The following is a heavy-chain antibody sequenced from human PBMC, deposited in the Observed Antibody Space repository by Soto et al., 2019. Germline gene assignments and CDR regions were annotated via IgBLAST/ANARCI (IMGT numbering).Heavy chain of an antibody. CDR3: AGGPPLAADY. V-gene: IGHV1-3*05. Sequence: QGHLVQSGAEEKKPGASVKGACKASGYTFTCYAIQWVRQDPGQRLEWMGWSEAGNGNTKYSQKPQGRGIIARHTSASTAYIELSSLRSKDTAVYYCAGGPPLAADYWGQGTLVTVFS. CDR2: SEAGNGNT. CDR1: GYTFTCYA. J-gene: IGHJ4*02.